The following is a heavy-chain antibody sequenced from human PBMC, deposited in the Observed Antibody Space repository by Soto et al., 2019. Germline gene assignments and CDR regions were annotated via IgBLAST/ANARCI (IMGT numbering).Heavy chain of an antibody. CDR3: ARDMNLVPAEGVAFDI. J-gene: IGHJ3*02. D-gene: IGHD2-2*01. CDR2: ISYDGSNK. Sequence: QVQLVESGGGVVQPGRSLRLSCAASGFTFSSYAMHWVRQAPGKGLEWVAVISYDGSNKYYADSVKGRFTISRDNSKNTLYLQMNSLRAEDTAVYYCARDMNLVPAEGVAFDIWGQGTMVTVSS. V-gene: IGHV3-30-3*01. CDR1: GFTFSSYA.